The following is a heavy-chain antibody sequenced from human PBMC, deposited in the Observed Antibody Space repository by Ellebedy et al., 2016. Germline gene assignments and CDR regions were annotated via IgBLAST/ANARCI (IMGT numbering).Heavy chain of an antibody. D-gene: IGHD6-6*01. CDR1: GFTVSSNY. V-gene: IGHV3-53*01. J-gene: IGHJ4*02. Sequence: GESLKISCAASGFTVSSNYMTWVRQAPGKGLEWVSLIYSGGSTYYADSVQGRFTISRDNSKNTLDLQMDSLRAEDTAVYYCAREGSSSSWGQGTLVTVSS. CDR2: IYSGGST. CDR3: AREGSSSS.